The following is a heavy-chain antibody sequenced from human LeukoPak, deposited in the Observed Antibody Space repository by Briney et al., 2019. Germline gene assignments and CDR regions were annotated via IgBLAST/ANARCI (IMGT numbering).Heavy chain of an antibody. CDR1: AGSISGYY. CDR3: ASERVIATTYDAFDI. V-gene: IGHV4-59*01. Sequence: PSETLSLTCTVSAGSISGYYWTWIRQPPGKGLEWIGNIYYTGNTDYNRSLKSRVTISIDTSKNQFSLKLSSVTAADTALYYCASERVIATTYDAFDIWGQGTMVTVSS. J-gene: IGHJ3*02. CDR2: IYYTGNT. D-gene: IGHD2-15*01.